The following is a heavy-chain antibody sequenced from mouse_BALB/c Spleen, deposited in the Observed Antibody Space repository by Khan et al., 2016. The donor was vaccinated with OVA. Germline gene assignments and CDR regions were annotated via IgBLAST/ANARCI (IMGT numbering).Heavy chain of an antibody. J-gene: IGHJ4*01. V-gene: IGHV1-15*01. D-gene: IGHD2-1*01. CDR1: GYTFTDYE. CDR2: IDPETGGT. CDR3: TRGIYYGNPYAMEY. Sequence: QVQLQQSGAELVRPGASVTLSCKASGYTFTDYEMHWVKQTPVHGLEWIGAIDPETGGTAYNQKFKGKATLTAEKSSSTAYMELRSLTSEDSAVFYCTRGIYYGNPYAMEYWGQGTSVTVSS.